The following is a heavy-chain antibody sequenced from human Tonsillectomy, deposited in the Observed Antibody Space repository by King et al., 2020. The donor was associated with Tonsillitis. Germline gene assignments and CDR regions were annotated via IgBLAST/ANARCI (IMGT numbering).Heavy chain of an antibody. J-gene: IGHJ4*02. CDR3: AKGQLSSDY. Sequence: VQLVESGGGVVQPGGSLRLSCAASGFSFSNYGMHWVRQAPGKGLEWVAFIRYDGSKENYADSVKGRFTISRDNSKNTLYLQMKSLRPEDTAMYYCAKGQLSSDYWGQGTLVTVSS. D-gene: IGHD5-18*01. CDR1: GFSFSNYG. CDR2: IRYDGSKE. V-gene: IGHV3-30*02.